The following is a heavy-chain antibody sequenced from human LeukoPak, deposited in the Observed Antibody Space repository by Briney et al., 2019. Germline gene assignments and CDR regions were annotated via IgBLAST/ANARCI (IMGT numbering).Heavy chain of an antibody. CDR1: GFTFSSYG. CDR3: AKRGAEVGATVAPGDY. CDR2: ISGSGGST. D-gene: IGHD1-26*01. J-gene: IGHJ4*02. V-gene: IGHV3-23*01. Sequence: GGSLRLSCAASGFTFSSYGMSWVRQAPGKVLEWVSAISGSGGSTYYADSVEGRFTISRDNSKNTLYLQMNSLRAEDTAVYYCAKRGAEVGATVAPGDYWGQGTLVTVSS.